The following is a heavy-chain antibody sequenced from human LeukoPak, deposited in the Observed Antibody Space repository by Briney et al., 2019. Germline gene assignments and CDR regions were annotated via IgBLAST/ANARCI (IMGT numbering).Heavy chain of an antibody. D-gene: IGHD6-13*01. CDR3: ARSYISSSNWFDP. V-gene: IGHV1-2*02. Sequence: ASVKVSCKASGYTXTGYYMHWVRQAPGQGLEWMGCINPNSGGTNYAQKFQGRVTMTRDTSISTAYMELNSLRSDDTAVYYCARSYISSSNWFDPWGQGTLVTVSS. CDR1: GYTXTGYY. CDR2: INPNSGGT. J-gene: IGHJ5*02.